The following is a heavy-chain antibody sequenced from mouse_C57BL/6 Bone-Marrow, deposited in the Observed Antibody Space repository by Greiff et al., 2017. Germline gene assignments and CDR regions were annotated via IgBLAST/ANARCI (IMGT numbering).Heavy chain of an antibody. CDR2: FHPYNDDT. V-gene: IGHV1-47*01. J-gene: IGHJ2*01. D-gene: IGHD5-1*01. Sequence: QVQLLQSGAELVKPGASVKMSCKASGYTFTTYPIEWMKQNHGKSLEWIGNFHPYNDDTKYNEKFKGTATLTVEKSSNTVYLELSRLTSDDSAVYSCARSSTFFYYLDYWGQGTTLTVSS. CDR1: GYTFTTYP. CDR3: ARSSTFFYYLDY.